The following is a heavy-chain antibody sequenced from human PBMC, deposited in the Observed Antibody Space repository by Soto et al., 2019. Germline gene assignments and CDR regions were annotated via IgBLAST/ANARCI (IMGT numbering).Heavy chain of an antibody. CDR1: GGTFSSYA. CDR2: IIPIFGTA. V-gene: IGHV1-69*13. CDR3: AGHYDSSGYYYPYYYYGMDV. D-gene: IGHD3-22*01. J-gene: IGHJ6*02. Sequence: GASVKVSCKASGGTFSSYAISWVRQAPGQGLEWMGGIIPIFGTANYAQKFQGRVTITADESTSTAYMELSSLRSEDTAVYYCAGHYDSSGYYYPYYYYGMDVWGQGTTVTVSS.